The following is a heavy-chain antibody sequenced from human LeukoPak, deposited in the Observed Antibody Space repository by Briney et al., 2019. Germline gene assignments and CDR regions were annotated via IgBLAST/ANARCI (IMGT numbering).Heavy chain of an antibody. CDR1: GYSFTSYW. J-gene: IGHJ3*02. D-gene: IGHD1-26*01. CDR3: ASPPKVIVGATVVYDAFDI. V-gene: IGHV5-51*01. CDR2: IYPGDSDT. Sequence: GESLKISCKGSGYSFTSYWIGWVRQMPGKGLEWMGIIYPGDSDTRYSPSFQGQVTISADKSISTAYLQWSSLKASDTAMYYCASPPKVIVGATVVYDAFDIWGQGTMVTVSS.